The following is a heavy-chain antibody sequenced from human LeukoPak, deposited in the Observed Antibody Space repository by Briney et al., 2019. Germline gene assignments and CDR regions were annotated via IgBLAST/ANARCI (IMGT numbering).Heavy chain of an antibody. Sequence: SETLSLTCSVSGVSIRSYSWSWIRQPSGKGLEWIGRIQTSGSTNYNPSLRSRVTMSVDTSKNQFSLKLSSVTAADTAVYYCAREEEGDYSDYFDHWGQGTLVTVS. V-gene: IGHV4-4*07. CDR3: AREEEGDYSDYFDH. CDR2: IQTSGST. D-gene: IGHD2-15*01. CDR1: GVSIRSYS. J-gene: IGHJ4*02.